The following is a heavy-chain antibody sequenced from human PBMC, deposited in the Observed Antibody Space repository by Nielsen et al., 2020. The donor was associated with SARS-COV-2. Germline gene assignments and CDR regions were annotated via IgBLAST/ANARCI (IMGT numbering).Heavy chain of an antibody. J-gene: IGHJ4*02. Sequence: SLKVSCKASGGTFSSYAISWVRQAPGQGLEWMGGIIPIFGTANYAQKFQGRVTITADESTSTAYMELSSLRSEDTAVYYCARDQQGDGYFDYWGQGTLVTVSS. D-gene: IGHD3-10*01. CDR1: GGTFSSYA. CDR3: ARDQQGDGYFDY. V-gene: IGHV1-69*13. CDR2: IIPIFGTA.